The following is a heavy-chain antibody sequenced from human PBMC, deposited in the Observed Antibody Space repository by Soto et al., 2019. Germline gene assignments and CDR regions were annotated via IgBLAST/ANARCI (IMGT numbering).Heavy chain of an antibody. Sequence: GGSLRLSCAASGFTFSSYWMSWVRQAPRKGLEWVANIKQDGSEKYYVDSVKGRFTISRDNAKNSLYLQMNSLRAEGTAVYYCARQWWVSGMDVWGQGTTVTVSS. CDR1: GFTFSSYW. V-gene: IGHV3-7*01. CDR2: IKQDGSEK. D-gene: IGHD2-15*01. J-gene: IGHJ6*02. CDR3: ARQWWVSGMDV.